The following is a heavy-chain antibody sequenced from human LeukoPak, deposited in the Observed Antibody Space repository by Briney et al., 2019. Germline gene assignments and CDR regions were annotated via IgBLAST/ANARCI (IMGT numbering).Heavy chain of an antibody. J-gene: IGHJ3*02. D-gene: IGHD5-12*01. Sequence: ASVKVSCKASGYTFTDYYILWVRQAPGQGPEWMGWINPNSGGTNYAQNFKGRVTMTRDTSISTAYMEVNSLTSDDTAVYYCARDLPKTGYVGALDIWGQGTLVIVSS. V-gene: IGHV1-2*02. CDR1: GYTFTDYY. CDR2: INPNSGGT. CDR3: ARDLPKTGYVGALDI.